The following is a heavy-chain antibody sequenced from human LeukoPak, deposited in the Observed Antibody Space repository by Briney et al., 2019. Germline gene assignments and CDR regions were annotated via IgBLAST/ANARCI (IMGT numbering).Heavy chain of an antibody. V-gene: IGHV3-66*01. CDR2: LYSGGRT. CDR3: ASLMVITSVTRGFDY. J-gene: IGHJ4*02. CDR1: GFTVSDNY. Sequence: PGGSLRLSCAASGFTVSDNYMSWVRQAPGKGLEWVSVLYSGGRTNYADSVRGRFTISRVNSKNTLSLQMTSLRAEDTAVYYCASLMVITSVTRGFDYWGQEALVTVSS. D-gene: IGHD3-22*01.